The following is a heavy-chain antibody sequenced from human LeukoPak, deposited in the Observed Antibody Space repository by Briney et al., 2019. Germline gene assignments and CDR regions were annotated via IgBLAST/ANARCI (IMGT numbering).Heavy chain of an antibody. D-gene: IGHD3-16*02. Sequence: PGGSLRLSCVASGFTFSLYAMGWVRQAPGKGLEWVSVIRDDESDTFYADSVKGRFTISRDNSKNTLDLQMNSLRAEDTAVYYCAKESSGYVWGTYRHFDYWGQGTLVTVSS. CDR3: AKESSGYVWGTYRHFDY. J-gene: IGHJ4*02. CDR2: IRDDESDT. CDR1: GFTFSLYA. V-gene: IGHV3-23*01.